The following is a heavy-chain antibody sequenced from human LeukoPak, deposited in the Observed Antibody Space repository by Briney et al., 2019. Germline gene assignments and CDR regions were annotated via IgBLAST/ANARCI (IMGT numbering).Heavy chain of an antibody. J-gene: IGHJ4*02. V-gene: IGHV1-18*01. CDR3: ARLWVGYCSGGSCYSGYYFDY. CDR2: ISAYNGNT. CDR1: GYTFTSYG. Sequence: ASVKVSCKASGYTFTSYGISWVRQAPGQGLEWMGWISAYNGNTNYAQRLQGRVTMTTDTSTSTAYMELRSLRSDDTAVYYCARLWVGYCSGGSCYSGYYFDYWGQGTLVTVSS. D-gene: IGHD2-15*01.